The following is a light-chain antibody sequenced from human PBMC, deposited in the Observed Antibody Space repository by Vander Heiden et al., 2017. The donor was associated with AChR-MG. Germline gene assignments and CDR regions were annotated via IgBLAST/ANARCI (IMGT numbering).Light chain of an antibody. J-gene: IGKJ4*01. Sequence: DIVMTQSPDSLAVSLGERATINCKSSQSVLYSSDNKNYLAWYQQKPGQPPKGLIYWASIRESGVPDRFSGSGSGTDFTLTISSLQAEDVAVYYCQQHYSTPLTFGGGTKVEIK. CDR2: WAS. V-gene: IGKV4-1*01. CDR1: QSVLYSSDNKNY. CDR3: QQHYSTPLT.